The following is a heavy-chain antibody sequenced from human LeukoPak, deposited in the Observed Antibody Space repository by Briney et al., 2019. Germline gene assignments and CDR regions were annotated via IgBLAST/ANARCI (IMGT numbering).Heavy chain of an antibody. J-gene: IGHJ4*02. CDR3: ARVGTARPSYYFDY. Sequence: SETLSLICAVSGYSVTSDYYWGWIRQPPGKGLERIGSIYYSGSTYYNPSLKSRVTISVDTSKSQFSLKLSSMTAADTAVYYCARVGTARPSYYFDYWGQGTLVTVSS. V-gene: IGHV4-38-2*01. D-gene: IGHD6-6*01. CDR2: IYYSGST. CDR1: GYSVTSDYY.